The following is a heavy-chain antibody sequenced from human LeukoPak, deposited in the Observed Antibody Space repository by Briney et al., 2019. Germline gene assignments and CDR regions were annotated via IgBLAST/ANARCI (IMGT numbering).Heavy chain of an antibody. CDR2: ISGSGGST. CDR1: GFTFSSYA. CDR3: AKEGDSSGYLATYYFDY. D-gene: IGHD3-22*01. V-gene: IGHV3-23*01. Sequence: AGGSLRLSCAASGFTFSSYAMSWVRQAPGKGLEWVSAISGSGGSTYYADSVKGRLTISRDNSKNTLYLQMNSLRAEDTAVYYCAKEGDSSGYLATYYFDYWGQGTLVTVSS. J-gene: IGHJ4*02.